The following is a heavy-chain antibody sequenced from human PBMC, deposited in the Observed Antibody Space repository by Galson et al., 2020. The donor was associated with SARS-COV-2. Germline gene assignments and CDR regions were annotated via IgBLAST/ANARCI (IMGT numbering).Heavy chain of an antibody. D-gene: IGHD2-2*01. Sequence: GESLKISCAASGFTFSSYSMNWVRQAPGKGLEWVSSISSSSSYIYHADSVKGRFTISRDNAKNSLYLQMNSLRAEDTAVYYCARAHNRDIVVVPAAIPSFYYYMDVWGKGTTVTVSS. V-gene: IGHV3-21*01. J-gene: IGHJ6*03. CDR1: GFTFSSYS. CDR2: ISSSSSYI. CDR3: ARAHNRDIVVVPAAIPSFYYYMDV.